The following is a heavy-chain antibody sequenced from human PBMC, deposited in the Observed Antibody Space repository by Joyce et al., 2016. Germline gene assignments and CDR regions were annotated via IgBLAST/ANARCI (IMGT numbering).Heavy chain of an antibody. D-gene: IGHD6-19*01. CDR2: IKNSGGT. J-gene: IGHJ4*02. CDR1: GGPFRGFF. CDR3: ARSQWLAPLMY. V-gene: IGHV4-34*01. Sequence: QVQLQQWGAGLLKPSETLSLTCAVSGGPFRGFFWTWVRHPPGKGLEWIGEIKNSGGTNYNPSLKTRVTFSVDTSKNQVSLKLTSLSAADTAVYYCARSQWLAPLMYWGQGTPVTVSS.